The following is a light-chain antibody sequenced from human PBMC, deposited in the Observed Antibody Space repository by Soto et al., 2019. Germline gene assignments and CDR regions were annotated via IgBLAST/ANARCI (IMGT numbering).Light chain of an antibody. J-gene: IGKJ3*01. CDR1: QSISTW. CDR3: QQYTNYLT. Sequence: DIQMTQSPSTLSASVGDRVTITCRASQSISTWLAWYQQKPGKAPKVLIYGASSLESGVPSRFSGSGSGTEFTLTISSLQPDDFATYYCQQYTNYLTFGPGTKVDIK. V-gene: IGKV1-5*01. CDR2: GAS.